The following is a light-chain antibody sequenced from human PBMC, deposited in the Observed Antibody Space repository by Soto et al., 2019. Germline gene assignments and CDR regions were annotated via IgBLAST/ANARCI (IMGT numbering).Light chain of an antibody. CDR1: SSDIGASDY. CDR3: SSSAL. CDR2: NVN. J-gene: IGLJ2*01. V-gene: IGLV2-14*03. Sequence: QSALTQPASVSGSPGQSITISCTGTSSDIGASDYVSWYQQHPDKAPKLIIYNVNYRPSGISSRFSGSKSGNTASLTISGHQAEDEGDYFCSSSALFGGGTQLTVL.